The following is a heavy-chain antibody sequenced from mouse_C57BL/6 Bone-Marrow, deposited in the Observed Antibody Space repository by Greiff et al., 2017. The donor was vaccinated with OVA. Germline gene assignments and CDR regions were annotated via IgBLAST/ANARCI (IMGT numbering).Heavy chain of an antibody. CDR3: ASPYDYGYYYAMDY. Sequence: EVQLQQSGPELVKPGASVKISCKASGYSFTDYNMNWVKQSNGKSLEWIGVINPNYGTTSYNQKFKGKATLPVDQSSSTAYMQLNSLASEDSAIYYCASPYDYGYYYAMDYWGQGTSATGSS. V-gene: IGHV1-39*01. CDR2: INPNYGTT. CDR1: GYSFTDYN. J-gene: IGHJ4*01. D-gene: IGHD2-4*01.